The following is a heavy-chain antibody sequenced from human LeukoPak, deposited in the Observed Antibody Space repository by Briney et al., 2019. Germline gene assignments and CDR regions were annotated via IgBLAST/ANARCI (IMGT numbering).Heavy chain of an antibody. CDR2: VSAYNGNT. CDR1: GYTFTSYG. CDR3: ARDLWNYYDSSGYYPFDY. Sequence: ASVKVSCKASGYTFTSYGSSWVRQAPGQGLEWMGWVSAYNGNTNYAQKLQGRVTMTTDTSTSTAYMELRSLRSDDTAVYYCARDLWNYYDSSGYYPFDYWGQGTLVTVSS. J-gene: IGHJ4*02. D-gene: IGHD3-22*01. V-gene: IGHV1-18*01.